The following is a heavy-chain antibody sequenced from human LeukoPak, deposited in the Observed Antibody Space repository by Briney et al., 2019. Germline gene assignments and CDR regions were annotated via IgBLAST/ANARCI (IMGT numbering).Heavy chain of an antibody. Sequence: PSETLSLTCAVYGGSFSGYYWSWIRQPPGKGLEWIGEINHSGSTNYNPSLKSRVTISVDTSKNQFSLKLSSVTAADTAVYYCARDPGQWLVPRYYFDYWGQGTLVTVSS. CDR1: GGSFSGYY. D-gene: IGHD6-19*01. CDR3: ARDPGQWLVPRYYFDY. CDR2: INHSGST. V-gene: IGHV4-34*01. J-gene: IGHJ4*02.